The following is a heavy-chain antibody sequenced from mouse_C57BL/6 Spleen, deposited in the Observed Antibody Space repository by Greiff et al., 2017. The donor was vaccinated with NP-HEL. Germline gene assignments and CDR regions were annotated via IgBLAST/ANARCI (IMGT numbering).Heavy chain of an antibody. D-gene: IGHD1-1*01. V-gene: IGHV1-9*01. Sequence: QVQLKQSGAELMKPGASVKLSCKATGYTFTGYWIEWVKQRPGHGLEWIGEILPGSGSTNYNEKFKGKATFTADTSSNTAYMQLSSLTTEDSAIYYCARRDYYGSSLRGAWFAYWGQGTLVTVSA. J-gene: IGHJ3*01. CDR3: ARRDYYGSSLRGAWFAY. CDR2: ILPGSGST. CDR1: GYTFTGYW.